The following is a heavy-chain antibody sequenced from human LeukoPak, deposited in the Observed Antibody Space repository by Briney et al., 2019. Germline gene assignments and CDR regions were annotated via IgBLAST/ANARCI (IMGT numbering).Heavy chain of an antibody. J-gene: IGHJ4*02. CDR2: LYHSGST. CDR3: ARASHWNQLHYFDY. CDR1: GFSIGSGFY. V-gene: IGHV4-38-2*02. Sequence: SETLSLTCSVSGFSIGSGFYWGWIRQSPRKGLEWIGSLYHSGSTYSNPSFKSRISMSVDTSRNHFSLKLSSVTAADTAVYYCARASHWNQLHYFDYWGQGTLVTVSS. D-gene: IGHD1-1*01.